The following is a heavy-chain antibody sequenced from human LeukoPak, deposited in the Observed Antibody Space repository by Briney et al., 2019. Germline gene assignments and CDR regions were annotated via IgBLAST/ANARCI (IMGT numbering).Heavy chain of an antibody. D-gene: IGHD3-10*01. CDR3: AKGHYYGSGSLDY. CDR1: GFTFNTSA. V-gene: IGHV3-23*01. CDR2: ISGTGGST. Sequence: GGSLRLSCVAAGFTFNTSAMSWVRQAPGRGLEWVSTISGTGGSTYYADSVKGRFTISRDNSKNTLYVQMNSLRAEDTAVYYCAKGHYYGSGSLDYWGQGTLVTVSS. J-gene: IGHJ4*02.